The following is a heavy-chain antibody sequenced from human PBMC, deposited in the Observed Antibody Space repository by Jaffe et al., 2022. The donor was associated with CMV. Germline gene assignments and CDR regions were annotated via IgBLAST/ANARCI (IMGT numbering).Heavy chain of an antibody. Sequence: QVQLQESGPGLVKPSETLSLTCTVSGGSISSYYWSWIRQPPGKGLEWIGYIYYSGSTNYNPSLKSRVTISVDTSKNQFSLKLSSVTAADTAVYYCAGQYNWNQPDYWGQGTLVTVSS. D-gene: IGHD1-20*01. CDR1: GGSISSYY. V-gene: IGHV4-59*08. CDR2: IYYSGST. CDR3: AGQYNWNQPDY. J-gene: IGHJ4*02.